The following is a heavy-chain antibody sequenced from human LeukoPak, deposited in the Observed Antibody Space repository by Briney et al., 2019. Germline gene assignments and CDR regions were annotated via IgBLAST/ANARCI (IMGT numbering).Heavy chain of an antibody. V-gene: IGHV4-34*01. CDR1: GGSFSGYY. CDR3: ARGGLNSNFFDS. Sequence: SGTLSLTCAVYGGSFSGYYWSWIRQPPGKGLEGIGGINDSGGTKYIPSPKSRVTISADTSKNQFSLKVNSVTAADTAVYYCARGGLNSNFFDSWGQGTLVTVSS. J-gene: IGHJ4*02. D-gene: IGHD4-11*01. CDR2: INDSGGT.